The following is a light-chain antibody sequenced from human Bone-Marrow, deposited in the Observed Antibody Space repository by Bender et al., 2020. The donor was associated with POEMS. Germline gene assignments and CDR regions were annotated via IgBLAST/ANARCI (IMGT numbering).Light chain of an antibody. CDR1: SRDVGSYTL. J-gene: IGLJ1*01. CDR3: SSYTSRSNYV. CDR2: DVI. V-gene: IGLV2-14*02. Sequence: QSALTQPASVSGSPGQSITISCTGTSRDVGSYTLVSWYQQHPGKVPKLLIYDVIKRPSGVSSRFSGSKSGNTASLTISGLQTEDEADYYCSSYTSRSNYVFGTGTKVTVL.